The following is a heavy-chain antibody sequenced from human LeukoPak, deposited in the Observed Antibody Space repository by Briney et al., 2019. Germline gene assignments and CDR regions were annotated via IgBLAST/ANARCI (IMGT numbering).Heavy chain of an antibody. Sequence: ASVTVPCKASGYTFTGYYMHWVRQAPGQGLEWMGWINPNSGGTNYAQKFQGRVTMTRDTSISTAYMELSRLRSDDTAVYYCAREDIVVVVARMDVWGQGTTVTVSS. CDR2: INPNSGGT. CDR3: AREDIVVVVARMDV. J-gene: IGHJ6*02. CDR1: GYTFTGYY. V-gene: IGHV1-2*02. D-gene: IGHD2-15*01.